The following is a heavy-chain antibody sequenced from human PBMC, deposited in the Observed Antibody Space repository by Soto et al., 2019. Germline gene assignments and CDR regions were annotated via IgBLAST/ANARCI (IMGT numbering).Heavy chain of an antibody. CDR2: ISAYNGNT. D-gene: IGHD4-17*01. CDR3: ARGGADYGDEGGWFDP. V-gene: IGHV1-18*01. J-gene: IGHJ5*02. CDR1: GYTFTSYG. Sequence: QVQLVQSGAEVKKPGASVKVSCKASGYTFTSYGISWVRQAPGQGLEWMGWISAYNGNTNYAQKLQGRVTMTTDTTTRTAYMELWSRRTDDTAVYYCARGGADYGDEGGWFDPWGQGTLVTVSS.